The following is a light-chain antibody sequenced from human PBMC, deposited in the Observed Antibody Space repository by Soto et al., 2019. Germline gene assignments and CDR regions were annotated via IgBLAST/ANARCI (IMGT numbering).Light chain of an antibody. CDR1: SSNIGSNY. CDR2: RAD. Sequence: QSVLTQPPSVSGTPGQTVSISCSGRSSNIGSNYVYWYQQLPGTAPRLLMYRADQRPSGVPDRFSGSKSGTSASLAIGRLRSEDEADYYCAALDDTLSGLVFGGGTKVTVL. CDR3: AALDDTLSGLV. J-gene: IGLJ2*01. V-gene: IGLV1-47*01.